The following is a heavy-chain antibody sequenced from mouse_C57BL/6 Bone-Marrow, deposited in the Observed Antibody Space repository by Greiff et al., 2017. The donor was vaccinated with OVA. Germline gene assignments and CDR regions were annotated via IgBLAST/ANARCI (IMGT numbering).Heavy chain of an antibody. D-gene: IGHD3-2*02. CDR3: ARQLRLPAWFAY. V-gene: IGHV5-6*01. Sequence: EVKVVESGGDLVKPGGSLKLSCAASGFTFSSYGMSWVRQTPDKRLEWVATISSGGSYTYYPDSVKGRFTISKDNAKNTLYLQMSSLKSEDTAMYYCARQLRLPAWFAYWGQGTLVTVSA. J-gene: IGHJ3*01. CDR1: GFTFSSYG. CDR2: ISSGGSYT.